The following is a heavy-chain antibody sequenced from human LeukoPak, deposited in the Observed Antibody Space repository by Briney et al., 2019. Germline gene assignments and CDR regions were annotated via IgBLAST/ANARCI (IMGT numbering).Heavy chain of an antibody. D-gene: IGHD3-10*01. CDR3: ARPLRVTMVRGAAFRASSDFDP. CDR2: INPNSGGT. V-gene: IGHV1-2*02. J-gene: IGHJ5*02. CDR1: GYTFSGYY. Sequence: ASVKVSCKASGYTFSGYYMHWVRQAPGQGLEWMGWINPNSGGTNYARRFQGRVTMTRDTSISTAYMELSRLRYDDTAVYYCARPLRVTMVRGAAFRASSDFDPWGQGTLVTVSS.